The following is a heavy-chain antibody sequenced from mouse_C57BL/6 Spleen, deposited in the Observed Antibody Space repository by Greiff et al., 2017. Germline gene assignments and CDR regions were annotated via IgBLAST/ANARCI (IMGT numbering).Heavy chain of an antibody. CDR3: ARHGQRQLRLPDYYAMDY. J-gene: IGHJ4*01. CDR1: GYTFTEYT. V-gene: IGHV1-62-2*01. CDR2: FYPGSGSI. D-gene: IGHD3-2*02. Sequence: QVQLQQPGAELVKPGASVKLSCKASGYTFTEYTIHWVKQRSGQGLEWIGWFYPGSGSIKYNEKFKDKATLPADKSSSTVYMELSRLTSEDSAVYFCARHGQRQLRLPDYYAMDYWGQGTSVTVSS.